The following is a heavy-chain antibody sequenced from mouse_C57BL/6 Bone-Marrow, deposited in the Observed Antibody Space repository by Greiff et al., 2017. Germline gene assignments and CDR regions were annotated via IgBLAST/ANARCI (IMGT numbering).Heavy chain of an antibody. CDR2: INPGSGGT. J-gene: IGHJ3*01. CDR1: GYAFTNYL. V-gene: IGHV1-54*01. D-gene: IGHD1-1*01. CDR3: ASHGYDGSRHWFAY. Sequence: QVQLKESGAELVRPGTSVKVSCKASGYAFTNYLIEWVKQRPGQGLEWIGVINPGSGGTNYNEKFKGKATLTADKSSSTADRQLGSLTSEDSSVEVCASHGYDGSRHWFAYWGQGTLVTVSA.